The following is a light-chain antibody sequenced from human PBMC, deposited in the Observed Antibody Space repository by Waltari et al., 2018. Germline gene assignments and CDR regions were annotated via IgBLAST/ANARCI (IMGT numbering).Light chain of an antibody. Sequence: QSVLTQPPSVSAGPRQRVTISCSGSISNIGNNAVNWYQQFPGKAPKLLVYSDDLLPSGVSDRFSGSKSGTSGSLAISGLQSEDEADYYCSSWDDSLNAWVFGGGTKLTVL. CDR3: SSWDDSLNAWV. CDR2: SDD. J-gene: IGLJ3*02. CDR1: ISNIGNNA. V-gene: IGLV1-36*01.